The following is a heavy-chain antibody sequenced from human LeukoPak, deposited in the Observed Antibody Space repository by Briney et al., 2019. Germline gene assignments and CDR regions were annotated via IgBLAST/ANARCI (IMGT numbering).Heavy chain of an antibody. CDR2: INHSGST. CDR3: ARGRYSYGYSDY. D-gene: IGHD5-18*01. V-gene: IGHV4-34*01. CDR1: GGSFSGYY. J-gene: IGHJ4*02. Sequence: SETLSLTCAVYGGSFSGYYWSWMRQPPGKGLEWIGEINHSGSTNYNPSLKSRVTISVDTSKNQFSLKLSSVTAADTAVYYCARGRYSYGYSDYWGQGTLVTVSS.